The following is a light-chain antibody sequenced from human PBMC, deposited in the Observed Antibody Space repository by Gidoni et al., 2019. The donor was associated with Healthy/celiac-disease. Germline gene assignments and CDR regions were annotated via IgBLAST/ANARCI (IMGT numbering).Light chain of an antibody. V-gene: IGKV3-20*01. CDR2: GAS. CDR3: QQYGSLWT. Sequence: LIYGASSRSTGIPDGFSGSESGTDFTLTISRLEPEDFAVYYCQQYGSLWTFGHGTKVE. J-gene: IGKJ1*01.